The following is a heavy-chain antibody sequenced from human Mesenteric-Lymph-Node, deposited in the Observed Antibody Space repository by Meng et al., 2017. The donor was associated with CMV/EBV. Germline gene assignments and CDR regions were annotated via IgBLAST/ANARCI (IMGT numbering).Heavy chain of an antibody. J-gene: IGHJ5*02. CDR1: GGSISSSSYY. Sequence: QLQLQESGPGLVKPSETLSLTCTGSGGSISSSSYYWGWIRQPPGKGLEWIGSIYYSGSTYYNPSLKSRVTMSVDTSKNQFSLKLSSVTAADTAVYYCARPHYYGSGSSPWFDPWGQGTLVTVSS. CDR3: ARPHYYGSGSSPWFDP. V-gene: IGHV4-39*01. D-gene: IGHD3-10*01. CDR2: IYYSGST.